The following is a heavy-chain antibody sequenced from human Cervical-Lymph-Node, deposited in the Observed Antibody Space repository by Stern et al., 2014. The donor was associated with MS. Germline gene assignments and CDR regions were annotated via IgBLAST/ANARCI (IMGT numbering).Heavy chain of an antibody. CDR2: LFPVGVEI. CDR3: ARQRYFDY. CDR1: GYTFTSYW. V-gene: IGHV5-51*01. J-gene: IGHJ4*02. Sequence: VQLVESGPGVKRPGGSLKISCQASGYTFTSYWIGWVRQMPGKGRTEVGLLFPVGVEIRSSPAFQSQVTISTDKTSSPAYLQWNNLKASDTAIYYCARQRYFDYWGQGTLVTVSS.